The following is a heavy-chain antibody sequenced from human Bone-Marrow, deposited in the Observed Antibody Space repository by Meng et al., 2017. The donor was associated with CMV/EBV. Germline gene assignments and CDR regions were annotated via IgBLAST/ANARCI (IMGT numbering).Heavy chain of an antibody. Sequence: GSSYWSWIRPPPGKGLEWIGYIYYSGSTTYIPSLKSRVTISVDTSKNQFSLKLSSVTAADTAVYYCARVYVVVVPAAISPLGWWFDPWGQGTLVTVSS. CDR3: ARVYVVVVPAAISPLGWWFDP. V-gene: IGHV4-61*01. CDR2: IYYSGST. J-gene: IGHJ5*02. CDR1: GSSY. D-gene: IGHD2-2*01.